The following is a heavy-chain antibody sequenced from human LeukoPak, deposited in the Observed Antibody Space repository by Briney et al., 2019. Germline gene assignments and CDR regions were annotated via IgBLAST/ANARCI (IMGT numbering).Heavy chain of an antibody. Sequence: ASVKVSCEAYGYSITDYYGHWVRQAPGQGLEWMGIINPSGRSTTNAQKFQGRVTLTRDTSTNTIYMELSSLRSDDTAVYYCARDAEGGSSWYDYWGQGTLLTVSS. J-gene: IGHJ4*02. D-gene: IGHD6-13*01. CDR3: ARDAEGGSSWYDY. CDR1: GYSITDYY. CDR2: INPSGRST. V-gene: IGHV1-46*01.